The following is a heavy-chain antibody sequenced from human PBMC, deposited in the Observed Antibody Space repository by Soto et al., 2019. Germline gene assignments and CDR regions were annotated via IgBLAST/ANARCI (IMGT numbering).Heavy chain of an antibody. CDR3: TSPEGAHYDNWLGTTKK. D-gene: IGHD1-20*01. CDR2: IRSKANSYAT. CDR1: GFTFSGSA. Sequence: SLRLSCAASGFTFSGSAMHWVRQASGKGLEWVGRIRSKANSYATAYAASVKGRFTISRDDSKNTAYLQMNSLKTEDTAVYYCTSPEGAHYDNWLGTTKKWGQGTLVTVSS. J-gene: IGHJ4*02. V-gene: IGHV3-73*01.